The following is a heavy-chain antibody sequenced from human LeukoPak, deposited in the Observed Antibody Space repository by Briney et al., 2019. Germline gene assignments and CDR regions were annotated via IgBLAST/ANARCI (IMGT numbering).Heavy chain of an antibody. J-gene: IGHJ4*02. Sequence: PSETLSLTCTVSGGSISSYYWSWIRQPPGKGLEWIGCIYYSGSTYYNPSLKSRVTISVDTSKNQFSLRLSSVTAADTAVYYCARVTGYVVEDYFDYWGQGTLVTVSS. D-gene: IGHD2-15*01. CDR1: GGSISSYY. CDR3: ARVTGYVVEDYFDY. CDR2: IYYSGST. V-gene: IGHV4-59*01.